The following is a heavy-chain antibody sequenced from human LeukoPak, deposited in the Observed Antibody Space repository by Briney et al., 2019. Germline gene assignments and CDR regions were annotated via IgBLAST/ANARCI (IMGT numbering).Heavy chain of an antibody. D-gene: IGHD5-24*01. CDR1: GYTFTGYY. CDR2: INPNSGGT. Sequence: ASVKVSCMASGYTFTGYYIHWVPQAPGQGLEWMGWINPNSGGTNYAQTFQGRVTMTRDTSISTAYMEVSSLRSDDTAVCYCATNSTYWGQGTLVTVSS. CDR3: ATNSTY. J-gene: IGHJ4*02. V-gene: IGHV1-2*02.